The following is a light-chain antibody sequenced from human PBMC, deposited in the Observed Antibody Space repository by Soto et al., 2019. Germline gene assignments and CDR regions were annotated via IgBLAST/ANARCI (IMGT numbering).Light chain of an antibody. CDR1: QSISNW. J-gene: IGKJ1*01. Sequence: DIQMTQSPSTLSASIGDRVTITCRASQSISNWLAWYQHKAGKAPKLLIFDASSSESGVPSRFSGSGSGTEFTLTISSLQPDDFATYYCQQYNSYSWTFGQGTKVDIK. CDR3: QQYNSYSWT. V-gene: IGKV1-5*01. CDR2: DAS.